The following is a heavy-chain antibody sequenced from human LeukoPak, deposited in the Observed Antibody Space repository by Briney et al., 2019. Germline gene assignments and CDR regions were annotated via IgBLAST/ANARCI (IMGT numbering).Heavy chain of an antibody. V-gene: IGHV3-23*01. CDR2: ISGSGSST. CDR1: GFTFDDYA. J-gene: IGHJ4*02. D-gene: IGHD4-17*01. Sequence: GRSLRLSCAASGFTFDDYAMHWVRQAPEKGLEWVSTISGSGSSTDYAAPVKGRFTISRDDSKNTLYLQMNSLKTEDTAVYYCTTRQREYGDYEDTSYYFDYWGQGTLVTVSS. CDR3: TTRQREYGDYEDTSYYFDY.